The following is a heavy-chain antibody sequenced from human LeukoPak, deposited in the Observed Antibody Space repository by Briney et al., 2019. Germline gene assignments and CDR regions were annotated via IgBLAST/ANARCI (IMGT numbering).Heavy chain of an antibody. J-gene: IGHJ4*02. D-gene: IGHD3-3*01. Sequence: ASVKVSCKASGYTFTGYYMHWVRQAPGQGLEWMGRINPNSGGTNYAQKFQGRVTMTRDTSISTAYMELSGLRSDDTAVYYCARGDPFWSGSKYYFDYWGQGTLVTVSS. V-gene: IGHV1-2*06. CDR1: GYTFTGYY. CDR2: INPNSGGT. CDR3: ARGDPFWSGSKYYFDY.